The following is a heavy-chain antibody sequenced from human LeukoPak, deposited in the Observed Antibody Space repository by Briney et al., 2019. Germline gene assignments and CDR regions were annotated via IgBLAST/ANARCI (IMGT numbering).Heavy chain of an antibody. CDR3: ARDAQYYDFWSGYYQISDY. D-gene: IGHD3-3*01. J-gene: IGHJ4*02. V-gene: IGHV1-69*05. Sequence: SVKVSCKASGGTFSSYAISWVRQAPGQGLEWMGRIIPIFGTANYAQKLQGRVTMTTDTSTSTAYMELRSLRSDDTAVYYCARDAQYYDFWSGYYQISDYWGQGTLVTVSS. CDR1: GGTFSSYA. CDR2: IIPIFGTA.